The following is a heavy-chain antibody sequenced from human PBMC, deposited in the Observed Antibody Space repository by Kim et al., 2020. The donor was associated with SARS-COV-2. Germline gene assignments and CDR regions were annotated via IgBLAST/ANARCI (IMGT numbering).Heavy chain of an antibody. V-gene: IGHV4-59*01. CDR2: IYYSGST. CDR1: GGSISSYY. CDR3: AKTYYYDSSGYSYDAFDI. Sequence: SETLSLTCTVSGGSISSYYWSWIRQPPGKGLEWIGYIYYSGSTNYNPSLKSRVTISVDTSKNQFSLKLSSVTAADTAVYYCAKTYYYDSSGYSYDAFDIWGQGTMVTVSS. J-gene: IGHJ3*02. D-gene: IGHD3-22*01.